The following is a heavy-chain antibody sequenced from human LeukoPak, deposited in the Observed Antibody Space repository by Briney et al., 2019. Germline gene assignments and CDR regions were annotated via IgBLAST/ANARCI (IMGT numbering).Heavy chain of an antibody. V-gene: IGHV1-69*05. J-gene: IGHJ4*02. Sequence: SVKVSCKASGGTFSSYAISWVRQAPGQGLEWMGGIIPIFGTANYAQKFQGRVTITTDESTSTAYMERSSLRSEDTAVYYCARGTRNYDILTGYYRGGYFDYWGQGTLVTVSS. D-gene: IGHD3-9*01. CDR1: GGTFSSYA. CDR3: ARGTRNYDILTGYYRGGYFDY. CDR2: IIPIFGTA.